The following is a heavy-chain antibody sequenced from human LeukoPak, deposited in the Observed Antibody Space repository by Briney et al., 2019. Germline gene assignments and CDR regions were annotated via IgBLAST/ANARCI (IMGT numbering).Heavy chain of an antibody. CDR3: ATVRAAAAGSHYFES. CDR1: GGNHA. Sequence: SVKVSCKASGGNHAISWVRQAPGPGLEWMGGFIPVFPTPNYAQKFQGRVTFTTDESTKTAYMELGSLRSEDTAVYYCATVRAAAAGSHYFESWGPGTLVTVSS. D-gene: IGHD6-13*01. J-gene: IGHJ4*02. CDR2: FIPVFPTP. V-gene: IGHV1-69*05.